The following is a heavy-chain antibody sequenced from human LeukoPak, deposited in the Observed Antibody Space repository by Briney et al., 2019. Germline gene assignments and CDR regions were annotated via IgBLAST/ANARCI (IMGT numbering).Heavy chain of an antibody. D-gene: IGHD6-25*01. CDR2: SRGDGSMT. CDR3: ARENLAAAADY. J-gene: IGHJ4*02. Sequence: GGSLRLSCAASEFTFSAYWMHWVRQAPGKGLVWVSRSRGDGSMTNYADSVKGRFTISRDNAKNTLYLQMNSLRLEDTAVYYCARENLAAAADYWGQGTVVTVSS. V-gene: IGHV3-74*01. CDR1: EFTFSAYW.